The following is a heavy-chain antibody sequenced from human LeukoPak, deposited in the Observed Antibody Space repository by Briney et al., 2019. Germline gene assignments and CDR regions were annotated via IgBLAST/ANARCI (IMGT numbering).Heavy chain of an antibody. J-gene: IGHJ3*02. CDR3: ARGVIHSYGSGHAFDI. CDR2: IYYSGST. D-gene: IGHD5-18*01. V-gene: IGHV4-61*08. CDR1: GGSISSGDYY. Sequence: PSETLSLTCTVSGGSISSGDYYWSWIRQPPGKGLEWIGYIYYSGSTNYNPSLKSRVTISVDTSKNQFSLKLSSVSAADTAVYYCARGVIHSYGSGHAFDIWGQGTMVTVSS.